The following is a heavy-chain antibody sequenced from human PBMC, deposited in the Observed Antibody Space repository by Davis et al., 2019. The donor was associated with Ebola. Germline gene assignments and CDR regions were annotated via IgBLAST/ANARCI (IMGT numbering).Heavy chain of an antibody. J-gene: IGHJ4*02. CDR1: GFTFSSYA. CDR2: ISGSGGST. D-gene: IGHD1-1*01. V-gene: IGHV3-23*01. Sequence: GGSLRLSCATSGFTFSSYAMNWVRQAPGKGLEWVSAISGSGGSTYYADSVKGRFTISRDDAKNSLYLQMNSLRGDDTAVYYCVRDGYNYNDFDYWGQGTLVTVSS. CDR3: VRDGYNYNDFDY.